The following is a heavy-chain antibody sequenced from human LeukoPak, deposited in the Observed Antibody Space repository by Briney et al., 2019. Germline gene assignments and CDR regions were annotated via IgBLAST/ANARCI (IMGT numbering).Heavy chain of an antibody. Sequence: RPGGSLRLSCAASGFTFSSYWMSWVRQAPGKGLEWVANIKQDGSEKYYVDSVKGRFAISRDNSKNTLYLQMNSLRAEDTAVYYCARRDSFYGMDVWGQGTTVTVSS. V-gene: IGHV3-7*03. CDR1: GFTFSSYW. J-gene: IGHJ6*02. CDR2: IKQDGSEK. D-gene: IGHD2-21*01. CDR3: ARRDSFYGMDV.